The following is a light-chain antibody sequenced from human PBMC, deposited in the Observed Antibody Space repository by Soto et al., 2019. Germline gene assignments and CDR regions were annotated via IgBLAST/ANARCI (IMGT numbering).Light chain of an antibody. CDR1: QSISDY. V-gene: IGKV3-11*01. CDR3: QQRSKWPPIT. J-gene: IGKJ5*01. Sequence: EIVLTQSPATLSLSPGERATLSCRASQSISDYLAWYQQKPGQAPRLLIYDASNRATGIPARFSGSGSGTDFTLTISSLEPEDFAVYYCQQRSKWPPITFGQGTRLET. CDR2: DAS.